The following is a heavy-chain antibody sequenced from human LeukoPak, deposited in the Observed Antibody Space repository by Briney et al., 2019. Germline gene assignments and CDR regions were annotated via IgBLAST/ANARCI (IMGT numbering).Heavy chain of an antibody. V-gene: IGHV4-39*07. J-gene: IGHJ4*02. CDR3: ARQRTDDSSGSLDY. CDR2: IYYSGSS. Sequence: GSLRLSCAASGFTFSRYWIHWIRQPPGKGLEWIGSIYYSGSSYNNPSLKSRVTISVDTSKNQFSLKLSSVTAADTAVYFCARQRTDDSSGSLDYWGQGTLVTVSS. D-gene: IGHD3-22*01. CDR1: GFTFSRYW.